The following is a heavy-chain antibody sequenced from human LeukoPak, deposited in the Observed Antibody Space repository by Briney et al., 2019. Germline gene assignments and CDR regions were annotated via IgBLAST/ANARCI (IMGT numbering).Heavy chain of an antibody. CDR3: ARLTGYFDY. CDR2: IYHSGST. Sequence: SETLSHTCTGSGYSISSGYYWGWIRQPPGKGLEWIGSIYHSGSTYYNPSLKSRVTISVDTSKNQFSLKLSSVTAADTAVYYCARLTGYFDYWGQGTLVTVSS. J-gene: IGHJ4*02. V-gene: IGHV4-38-2*02. CDR1: GYSISSGYY. D-gene: IGHD7-27*01.